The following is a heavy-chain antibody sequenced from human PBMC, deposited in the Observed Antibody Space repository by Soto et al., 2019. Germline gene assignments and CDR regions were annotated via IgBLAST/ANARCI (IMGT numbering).Heavy chain of an antibody. CDR1: GGSISSGGYY. V-gene: IGHV4-30-4*08. CDR2: IYYSGST. J-gene: IGHJ4*02. Sequence: PSETLSLTCTVSGGSISSGGYYWSWIRQHPGKGLEWIGYIYYSGSTYNNPSLESRVTISLDTSKSQFSLKLTSVSAADTAVYYCTRGPSGDKVDFWSPGTLVTSPQ. CDR3: TRGPSGDKVDF. D-gene: IGHD7-27*01.